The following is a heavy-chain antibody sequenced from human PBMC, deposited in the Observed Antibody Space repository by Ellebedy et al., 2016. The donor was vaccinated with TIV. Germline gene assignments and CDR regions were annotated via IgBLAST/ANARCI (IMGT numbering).Heavy chain of an antibody. J-gene: IGHJ4*02. Sequence: GESLKISCAASGFTFSSYAMSWVRQAPGKGLEWVSVISGSGGSTYYADSVKGRFTISRDNAENSLYLQMNSLRAEDTAVYYCARGRGYAHQGLNFNYWGQGTLVTVSS. D-gene: IGHD2-2*01. CDR1: GFTFSSYA. CDR2: ISGSGGST. CDR3: ARGRGYAHQGLNFNY. V-gene: IGHV3-23*01.